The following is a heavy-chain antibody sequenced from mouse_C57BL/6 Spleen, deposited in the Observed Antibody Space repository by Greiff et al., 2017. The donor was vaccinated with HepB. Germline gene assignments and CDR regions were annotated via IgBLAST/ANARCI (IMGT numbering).Heavy chain of an antibody. V-gene: IGHV1-7*01. J-gene: IGHJ2*01. Sequence: VQLQQSVAELAKPGASVKLSCKASGYTFTSYWMHWVKQRPGQGLEWIGYINPSSGYTKYNQKFKDKATLTADKSSSTAYMQLSSLTYEDSAVYYCARSSYYDGYYLDYWGQGTTLTVSS. D-gene: IGHD2-3*01. CDR2: INPSSGYT. CDR1: GYTFTSYW. CDR3: ARSSYYDGYYLDY.